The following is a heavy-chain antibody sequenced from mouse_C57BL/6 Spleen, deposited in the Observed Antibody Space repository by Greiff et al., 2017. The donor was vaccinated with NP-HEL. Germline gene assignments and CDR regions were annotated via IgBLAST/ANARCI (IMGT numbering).Heavy chain of an antibody. J-gene: IGHJ3*01. CDR1: GYTFTSYW. V-gene: IGHV1-59*01. CDR2: IDPSDSYT. Sequence: QVQLQQPGAELVRPGTSVKLSCKASGYTFTSYWMHWVKQRPGQGLEWIGVIDPSDSYTNYNQKFKGKATLTVDTSSSTAYMQLSSLTSEDSAVYYCARSHYSNFLAYWGQGTLVTVSA. CDR3: ARSHYSNFLAY. D-gene: IGHD2-5*01.